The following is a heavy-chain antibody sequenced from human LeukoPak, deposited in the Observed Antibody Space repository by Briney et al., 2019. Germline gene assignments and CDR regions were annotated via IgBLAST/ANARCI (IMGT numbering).Heavy chain of an antibody. CDR1: GYTFTSYG. Sequence: ASVKVSCKASGYTFTSYGISWVRQAPGQGLEWMGWISAYNGNTNYAQKLQGRVTMTTDTSTSTAYMELRSLRSDDTAVYYCARERATMGYFDWLYQPYYFDHWGQGTLVTVSS. CDR2: ISAYNGNT. J-gene: IGHJ4*02. V-gene: IGHV1-18*01. CDR3: ARERATMGYFDWLYQPYYFDH. D-gene: IGHD3-9*01.